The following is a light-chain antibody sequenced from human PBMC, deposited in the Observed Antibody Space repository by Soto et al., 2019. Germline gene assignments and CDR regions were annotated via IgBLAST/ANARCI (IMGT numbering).Light chain of an antibody. Sequence: DIQLTQSPSTLSASVGDRVTITCRASQSISSWLAWYQQNPGKAPNFLIYKTSNLESWVPSRFSGSGSGTEVTLTISSLQPDDFATYYCQYYNDYCWTFGQGTKVEIK. V-gene: IGKV1-5*03. CDR1: QSISSW. J-gene: IGKJ1*01. CDR3: QYYNDYCWT. CDR2: KTS.